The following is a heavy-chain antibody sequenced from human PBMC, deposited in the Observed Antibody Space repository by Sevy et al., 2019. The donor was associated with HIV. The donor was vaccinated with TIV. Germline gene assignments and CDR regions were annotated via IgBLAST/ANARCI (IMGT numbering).Heavy chain of an antibody. Sequence: SGPTLVNPIQTLTLTGTFSGFSFSTSGVGVGWIRQPPGKAPEWLAMIFWDRDTRYSPSLMNRLTITKDTSKDQVVLRMANMEPVDTGTYYCAHRRAKGITITEFDYWGQGTLVTVSS. CDR2: IFWDRDT. D-gene: IGHD3-9*01. CDR1: GFSFSTSGVG. J-gene: IGHJ4*02. V-gene: IGHV2-5*02. CDR3: AHRRAKGITITEFDY.